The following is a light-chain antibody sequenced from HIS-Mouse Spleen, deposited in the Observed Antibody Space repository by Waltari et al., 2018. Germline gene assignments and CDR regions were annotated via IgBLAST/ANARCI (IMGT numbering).Light chain of an antibody. CDR3: SSYTSSSTYV. V-gene: IGLV2-14*03. CDR1: SSDVGGYHY. J-gene: IGLJ1*01. Sequence: QSALTQPASVSGSPGQSITISCPGTSSDVGGYHYVYWYQQHPGKAPKLMIYDVSNRPSGVSNRFSGSKSGNTASLTISGLQAEDEADYYCSSYTSSSTYVFGTGTKVTVL. CDR2: DVS.